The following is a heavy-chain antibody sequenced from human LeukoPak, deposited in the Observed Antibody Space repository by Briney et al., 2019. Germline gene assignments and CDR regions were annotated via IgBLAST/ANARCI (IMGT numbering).Heavy chain of an antibody. CDR1: GFTFSSYG. CDR3: AKVGLYYDSSGYYDY. Sequence: PGGSLRLSCGASGFTFSSYGIHWVRQAPGKGLDWVAFIQFDGSDKYYADSVKGRFTISRDNSKNTLYLQMNSLRAEDTALYYCAKVGLYYDSSGYYDYWGQGTLVTVSS. D-gene: IGHD3-22*01. V-gene: IGHV3-30*02. J-gene: IGHJ4*02. CDR2: IQFDGSDK.